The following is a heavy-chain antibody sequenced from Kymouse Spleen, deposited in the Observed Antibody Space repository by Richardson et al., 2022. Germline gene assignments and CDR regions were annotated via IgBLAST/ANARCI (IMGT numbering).Heavy chain of an antibody. CDR2: ISSSSSTI. CDR1: GFTFSSYS. V-gene: IGHV3-48*02. CDR3: ARGRHYGSGSYWDY. D-gene: IGHD3-10*01. J-gene: IGHJ4*02. Sequence: EVQLVESGGGLVQPGGSLRLSCAASGFTFSSYSMNWVRQAPGKGLEWVSYISSSSSTIYYADSVKGRFTISRDNAKNSLYLQMNSLRDEDTAVYYCARGRHYGSGSYWDYWGQGTLVTVSS.